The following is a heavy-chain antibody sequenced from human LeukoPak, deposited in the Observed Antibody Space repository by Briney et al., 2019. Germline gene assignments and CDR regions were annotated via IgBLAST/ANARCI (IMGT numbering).Heavy chain of an antibody. CDR1: GDSVSSNSAA. V-gene: IGHV6-1*01. Sequence: SQTLSLTCAISGDSVSSNSAAWNWIRQSPSRGLEWLGRTYYRSKWYNDYAVSVKSRITINPDTSKNQFSLRLNSVTPEDTAVYYCARGIESYYYDSSGYPYYYYYYMDVWGKGTTVTVSS. CDR2: TYYRSKWYN. J-gene: IGHJ6*03. CDR3: ARGIESYYYDSSGYPYYYYYYMDV. D-gene: IGHD3-22*01.